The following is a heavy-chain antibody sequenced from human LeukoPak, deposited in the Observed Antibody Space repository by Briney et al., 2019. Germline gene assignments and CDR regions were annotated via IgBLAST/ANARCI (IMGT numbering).Heavy chain of an antibody. D-gene: IGHD3-22*01. J-gene: IGHJ6*02. Sequence: GASVKVSCKVSGYTLTELSMHWVRQAPGKGLEWMGGFDPEDGETIYTQKFQGRVTMTEDTSTDTAYMELSSLRSEDTAVYYCATVQAPGVYYDSSGYRAYYGMDVWGQGTTVTASS. CDR3: ATVQAPGVYYDSSGYRAYYGMDV. V-gene: IGHV1-24*01. CDR2: FDPEDGET. CDR1: GYTLTELS.